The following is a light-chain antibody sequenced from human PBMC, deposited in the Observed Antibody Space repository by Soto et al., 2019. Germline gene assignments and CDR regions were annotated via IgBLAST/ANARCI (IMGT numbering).Light chain of an antibody. Sequence: EIVLTQFPGTLSLSPGERATLSCRASQSVTSNSLAWYQQKVGRAPRVLIYGASNRATGIPDRFSGSGSGTEFTLTISSLQSEDFAVYYCQQYNNWPPITFGQGTRLEIK. V-gene: IGKV3D-15*01. J-gene: IGKJ5*01. CDR2: GAS. CDR1: QSVTSN. CDR3: QQYNNWPPIT.